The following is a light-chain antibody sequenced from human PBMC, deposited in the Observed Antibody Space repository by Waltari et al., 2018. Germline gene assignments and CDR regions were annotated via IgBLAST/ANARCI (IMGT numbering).Light chain of an antibody. V-gene: IGLV2-23*01. J-gene: IGLJ2*01. Sequence: QSALTQPASVSGSPGQSITISCTGTSSDVGNYNFVSWYQHHPGKAPRLMIYEDTKRHSGVSNRFSGSKSGNTASLTISGLQAEDEADYYCCSYPDSTTLVFGGGTGLTVL. CDR3: CSYPDSTTLV. CDR2: EDT. CDR1: SSDVGNYNF.